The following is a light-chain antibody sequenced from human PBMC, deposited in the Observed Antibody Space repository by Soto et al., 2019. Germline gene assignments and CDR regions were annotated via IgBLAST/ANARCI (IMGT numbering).Light chain of an antibody. CDR2: GVS. Sequence: EIVLTQSPGTVSLSPGERATLSCRASQSVTSSYLAWYQQKPGQAPRLLIYGVSSRATGIPDRFSGSVAGTDFTLTISRLEPEDFAVYYCQQYGDSPLTFGGGTKVDIK. J-gene: IGKJ4*01. CDR3: QQYGDSPLT. V-gene: IGKV3-20*01. CDR1: QSVTSSY.